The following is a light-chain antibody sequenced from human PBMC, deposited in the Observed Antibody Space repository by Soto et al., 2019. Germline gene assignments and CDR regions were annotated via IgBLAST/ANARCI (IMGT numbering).Light chain of an antibody. Sequence: EIVLTQSPGTPSLSPGERATLSCRASQSVSNNYLAWYQQKPGQAPRLLIYGASNRATGIPDRFSGSGSGTDFTLTISRLEPEDFAVYYCQQYGSSGTFGQGTKLDIK. V-gene: IGKV3-20*01. CDR2: GAS. CDR1: QSVSNNY. CDR3: QQYGSSGT. J-gene: IGKJ1*01.